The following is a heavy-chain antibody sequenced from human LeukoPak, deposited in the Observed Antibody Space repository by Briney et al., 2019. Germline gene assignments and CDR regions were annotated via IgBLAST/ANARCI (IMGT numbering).Heavy chain of an antibody. V-gene: IGHV3-23*01. CDR1: AFPFSDYA. CDR2: ISGSGADT. Sequence: GGSLRLSCVASAFPFSDYAMNWVRQAPGKGLEWVSTISGSGADTFYADSMKGRFTISRDNSKSTLYLQMNSLRVDDTAIYFCAKLQGSVFGVVSDYWGQGTLVTVSS. J-gene: IGHJ4*02. CDR3: AKLQGSVFGVVSDY. D-gene: IGHD3-3*01.